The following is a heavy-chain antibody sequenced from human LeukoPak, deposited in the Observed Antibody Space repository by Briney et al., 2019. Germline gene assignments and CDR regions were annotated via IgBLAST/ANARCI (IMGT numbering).Heavy chain of an antibody. Sequence: PGGSLRLSCAASGFTFSNYWMSWVRQAPGKGLEWVATTNQDGSEKYYVDSVKGRFTISRDNAKNSLYLQLNSLRAEDTAVYYCARGGSPVAFWDYWGQGTLVTVSS. V-gene: IGHV3-7*03. CDR2: TNQDGSEK. CDR3: ARGGSPVAFWDY. J-gene: IGHJ4*02. D-gene: IGHD3-10*01. CDR1: GFTFSNYW.